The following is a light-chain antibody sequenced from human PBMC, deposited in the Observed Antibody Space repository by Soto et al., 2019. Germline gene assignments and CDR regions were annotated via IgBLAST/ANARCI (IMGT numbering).Light chain of an antibody. CDR2: DKN. V-gene: IGLV1-40*01. CDR3: QCFDSSLSGWV. Sequence: QSVLTQPPSVSGAPGQRVTISCTGSSSNIGAGYDVHWYQQLPGTAPKVLIYDKNSRPSGVPDRFGDSKSGTSASLAISSLQADDEANYYCQCFDSSLSGWVFGGGTKLTVL. J-gene: IGLJ3*02. CDR1: SSNIGAGYD.